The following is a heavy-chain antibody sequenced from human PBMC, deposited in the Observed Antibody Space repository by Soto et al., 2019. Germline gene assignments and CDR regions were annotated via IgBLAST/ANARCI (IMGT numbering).Heavy chain of an antibody. V-gene: IGHV4-39*01. CDR3: GRHYPGAFDV. CDR2: TSYTGST. CDR1: GVSIITFSYY. Sequence: QLQLQESGPGLVKPSETLSLTCAVSGVSIITFSYYWGWIRQPPGKGLEWIGSTSYTGSTFYSPALKSRLTISADASNNQFSLKLSSVTAADTAVFSCGRHYPGAFDVWGQGIVVTVS. J-gene: IGHJ3*01.